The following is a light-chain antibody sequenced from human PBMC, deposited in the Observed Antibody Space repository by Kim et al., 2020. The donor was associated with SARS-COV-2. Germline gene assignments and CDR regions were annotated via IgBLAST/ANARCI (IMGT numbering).Light chain of an antibody. V-gene: IGKV3-11*01. CDR2: DTS. CDR3: QQRKNWL. J-gene: IGKJ2*01. Sequence: EIVLTQSPATLSLSPGERATLSCRASQSVSSYFAWYQQKPGQAPRLLIYDTSKRATGTPARFSGSGSGTDFTLTISSLESEDSAIYYCQQRKNWLFGQGTKLEI. CDR1: QSVSSY.